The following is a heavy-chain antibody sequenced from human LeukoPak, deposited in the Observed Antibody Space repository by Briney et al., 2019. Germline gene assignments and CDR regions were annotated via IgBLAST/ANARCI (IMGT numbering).Heavy chain of an antibody. J-gene: IGHJ4*02. CDR1: GFTFSRFW. CDR3: ARDRESESDSEGDY. V-gene: IGHV3-7*01. CDR2: IKQGGSEI. Sequence: GGSLRLSCSASGFTFSRFWMSWVRQAPGKGLEYVALIKQGGSEIYHMDSVKGRFTISRDDATNLLYLQMNSLRVEDTALYYCARDRESESDSEGDYWGQGTLVTVSS. D-gene: IGHD4-11*01.